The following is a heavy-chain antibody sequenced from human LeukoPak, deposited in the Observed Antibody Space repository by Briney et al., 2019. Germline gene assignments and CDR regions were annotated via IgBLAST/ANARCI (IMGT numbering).Heavy chain of an antibody. CDR1: GGSISSYY. D-gene: IGHD4-23*01. Sequence: SETLSLTCTVSGGSISSYYWSWIRQPAGKGLEWIGRIYTSGSTNYNPSLKSRVTISVDTSKNQFSLKLSSVTAADTAVYYCARDAYGGNLADWYFDLWGRGTLVTVSS. V-gene: IGHV4-4*07. CDR2: IYTSGST. J-gene: IGHJ2*01. CDR3: ARDAYGGNLADWYFDL.